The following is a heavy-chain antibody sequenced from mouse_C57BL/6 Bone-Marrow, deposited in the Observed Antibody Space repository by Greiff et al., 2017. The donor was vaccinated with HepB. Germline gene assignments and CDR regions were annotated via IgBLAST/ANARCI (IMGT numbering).Heavy chain of an antibody. Sequence: DVMLVESGGGLVQPGGSLKLSCAASGFTFSDYGMAWVRQAPRKGPEWVAFISNLAYSIYYADTVTGRFTISRENAKNTLYLEMSSLRSEDTAMYYCARQGYYYGSSPYYAMDYWGQGTSVTVSS. J-gene: IGHJ4*01. CDR1: GFTFSDYG. D-gene: IGHD1-1*01. CDR3: ARQGYYYGSSPYYAMDY. CDR2: ISNLAYSI. V-gene: IGHV5-15*01.